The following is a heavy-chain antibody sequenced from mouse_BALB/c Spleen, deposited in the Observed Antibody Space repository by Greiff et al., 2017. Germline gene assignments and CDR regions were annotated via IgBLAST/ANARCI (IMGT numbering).Heavy chain of an antibody. CDR1: GYTFTSYW. D-gene: IGHD1-1*01. V-gene: IGHV1-7*01. Sequence: VQLQQSGAELAKPGASVKMSCKASGYTFTSYWMHWVKQRPGQGLEWIGYINPSTGYTEYNQKFKDKATLTADKSSSTAYMQLSSLTSEDSAVYYCERSVYYGSSKYFDYWGQGTTLTVSS. CDR3: ERSVYYGSSKYFDY. J-gene: IGHJ2*01. CDR2: INPSTGYT.